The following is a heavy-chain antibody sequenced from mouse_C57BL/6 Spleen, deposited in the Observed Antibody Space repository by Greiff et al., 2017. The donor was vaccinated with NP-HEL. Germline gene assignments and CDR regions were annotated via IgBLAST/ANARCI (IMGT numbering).Heavy chain of an antibody. CDR3: ARVTPFTTVVARNFDV. CDR1: GYTFTGYW. CDR2: ILPGSGST. V-gene: IGHV1-9*01. D-gene: IGHD1-1*01. J-gene: IGHJ1*03. Sequence: QVQLQQSGAELMKPGASVKLSCKATGYTFTGYWIEWVKQRPGHGLEWIGEILPGSGSTNYNEKFKGKATFTADTSSNTAYMQLSSLTTEDSAIYYCARVTPFTTVVARNFDVWGTGTTVTVSS.